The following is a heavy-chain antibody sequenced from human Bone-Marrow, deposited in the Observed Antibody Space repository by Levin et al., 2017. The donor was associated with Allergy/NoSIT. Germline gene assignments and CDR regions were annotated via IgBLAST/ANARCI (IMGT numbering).Heavy chain of an antibody. CDR2: IKQDGSLK. CDR1: GFTFSTYW. J-gene: IGHJ4*02. Sequence: PGGSLRLSCAASGFTFSTYWMSWVRQAPGKGLEWVANIKQDGSLKFYVDSVKGRFTISRDNAKNSLFLQMNSLRDEDTAVYYCARDPTTSGWYVDYWGQGSLVTVAS. D-gene: IGHD6-19*01. CDR3: ARDPTTSGWYVDY. V-gene: IGHV3-7*04.